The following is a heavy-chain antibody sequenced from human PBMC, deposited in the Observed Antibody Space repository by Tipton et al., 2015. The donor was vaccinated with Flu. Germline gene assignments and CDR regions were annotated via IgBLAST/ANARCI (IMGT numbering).Heavy chain of an antibody. D-gene: IGHD1-14*01. CDR2: IYYSGST. J-gene: IGHJ6*03. CDR1: GGSISSYY. V-gene: IGHV4-59*08. Sequence: TLSLTCTVSGGSISSYYWSWIRQPPGKGLEWIGYIYYSGSTNYNPSLKSRVTISVDTSKNQFSLKLSSVTAADTAVYYCASTSPTTYYYYMDVWGKGTTVTVSS. CDR3: ASTSPTTYYYYMDV.